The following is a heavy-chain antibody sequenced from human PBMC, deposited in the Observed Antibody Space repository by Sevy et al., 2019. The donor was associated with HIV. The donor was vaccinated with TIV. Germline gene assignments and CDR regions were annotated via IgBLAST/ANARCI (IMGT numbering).Heavy chain of an antibody. D-gene: IGHD2-2*03. CDR3: AKDLVDIVVVPAAIKTYYYGMDV. V-gene: IGHV3-30*18. Sequence: GGSLRLSCATSGFTFSSYGMHWVRQAPGKGLEWVAVISYDGSNKYYADSVKGRFTISRDNSKNTLYLQMNSLRAEDTAVYYCAKDLVDIVVVPAAIKTYYYGMDVWGQGTTVTVSS. J-gene: IGHJ6*02. CDR1: GFTFSSYG. CDR2: ISYDGSNK.